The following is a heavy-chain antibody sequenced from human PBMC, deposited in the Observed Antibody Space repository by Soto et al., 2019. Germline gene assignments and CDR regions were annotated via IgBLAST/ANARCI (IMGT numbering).Heavy chain of an antibody. Sequence: QVQLVQSGAEVKKPGASVKVSCKASGYTFTSYAMHWVRQAPGQRLEWMGWINAGNGNTKYSQKFQGRVTITRDTSARKGYMELSNRRSEETAVYYWAKTPYSGYDPYFDYWGQGTLVTVSS. D-gene: IGHD5-12*01. CDR3: AKTPYSGYDPYFDY. CDR2: INAGNGNT. J-gene: IGHJ4*02. CDR1: GYTFTSYA. V-gene: IGHV1-3*01.